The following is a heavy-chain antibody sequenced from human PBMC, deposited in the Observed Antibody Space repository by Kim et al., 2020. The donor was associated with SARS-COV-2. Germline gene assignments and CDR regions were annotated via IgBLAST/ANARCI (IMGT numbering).Heavy chain of an antibody. V-gene: IGHV1-69*13. CDR2: IIPIFGTA. CDR1: GGTFSSYA. J-gene: IGHJ4*02. Sequence: SVKVSCKASGGTFSSYAISWVRQAPGQGLEWMGGIIPIFGTANYAQKFQGRVTITADESTSTAYMELSSLRSEDTAVYYCARGTYGSGSYVFDYWGQGTLVTVSS. D-gene: IGHD3-10*01. CDR3: ARGTYGSGSYVFDY.